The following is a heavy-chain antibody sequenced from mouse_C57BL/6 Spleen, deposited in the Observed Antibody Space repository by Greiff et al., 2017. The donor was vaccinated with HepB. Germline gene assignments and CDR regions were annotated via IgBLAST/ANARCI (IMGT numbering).Heavy chain of an antibody. CDR3: ARFEDYGYWYFDV. J-gene: IGHJ1*03. CDR2: ISDGGSYT. D-gene: IGHD1-1*02. V-gene: IGHV5-4*03. Sequence: EVMLVESGGGLVKPGGSLKLSCAASGFTFSSYAVSWVRQTPEKRLEWVATISDGGSYTYYPDNVKGRFTISRDNAKNNLYLQMSHLKSEDTAMYYCARFEDYGYWYFDVWGTGTTVTVSS. CDR1: GFTFSSYA.